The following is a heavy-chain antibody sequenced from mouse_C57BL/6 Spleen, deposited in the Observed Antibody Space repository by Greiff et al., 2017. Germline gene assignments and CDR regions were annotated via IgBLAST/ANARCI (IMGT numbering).Heavy chain of an antibody. D-gene: IGHD1-1*01. CDR2: TFYSGIT. Sequence: VQLKESGPSLVRPSQTLSLTCTVTGFSINSDCYWIWIRQFPGNKLEYIGYTFYSGITYYNPSLESRTYKTRDTSKNQFSLKLSSVTTEDTATYYCARDPLITTVVSYYAMDYWGQGTSVTVSS. CDR1: GFSINSDCY. CDR3: ARDPLITTVVSYYAMDY. J-gene: IGHJ4*01. V-gene: IGHV3-3*01.